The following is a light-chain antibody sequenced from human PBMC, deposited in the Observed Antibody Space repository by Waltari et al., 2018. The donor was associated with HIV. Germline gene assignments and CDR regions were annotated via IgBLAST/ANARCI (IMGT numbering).Light chain of an antibody. J-gene: IGLJ2*01. CDR2: RNN. CDR3: AAWDDSLSGV. V-gene: IGLV1-47*01. Sequence: QSVLTQPPSASGTPGQRVTIYCSGGSSKLGNNHVSWYQQFPGTAPKLLIYRNNQRPSGVPDRFSGSKSGTSASLVISGLRSEDEADYYCAAWDDSLSGVFGGGTKVTVL. CDR1: SSKLGNNH.